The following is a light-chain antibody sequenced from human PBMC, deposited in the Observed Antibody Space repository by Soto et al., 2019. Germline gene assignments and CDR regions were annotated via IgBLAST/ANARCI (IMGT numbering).Light chain of an antibody. V-gene: IGKV1-39*01. CDR1: QIISTY. Sequence: DIQMTQSPSSLSASVGDRVTITCRASQIISTYLNWYQQRAGLAPRLLIYAASSLQSGVPPRFSGSGSGTDFTLTISSLQPEDFATYFCQQTYSFPPTFGQGTKVDTK. J-gene: IGKJ1*01. CDR2: AAS. CDR3: QQTYSFPPT.